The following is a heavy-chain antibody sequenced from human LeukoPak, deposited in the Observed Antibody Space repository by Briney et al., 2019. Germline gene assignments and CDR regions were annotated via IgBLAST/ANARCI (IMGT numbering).Heavy chain of an antibody. J-gene: IGHJ5*02. D-gene: IGHD3-10*01. CDR2: IYPGDSDT. Sequence: GESLKISCKGSGYSFTSDWIGWVRPMPGKGLEWMGIIYPGDSDTRYSPSFQGQVTISADKSISTAYLQWSSPKASDTALYYCARRTMYDSGSYYLNWFDPWGKGPLVTVSS. CDR1: GYSFTSDW. CDR3: ARRTMYDSGSYYLNWFDP. V-gene: IGHV5-51*01.